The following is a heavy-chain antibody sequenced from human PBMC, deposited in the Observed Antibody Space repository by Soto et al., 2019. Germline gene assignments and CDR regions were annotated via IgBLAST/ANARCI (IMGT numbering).Heavy chain of an antibody. J-gene: IGHJ4*02. Sequence: GGSLRLSWAASGFTFSSYAMNWVRQAPGKGLEWVSVISGSGGSTYYADAVKGRFTISRDNSKNTVSLEMTSLRAEDTAVYYCAKGGRQWLVTSDFNYWGQGALVTVSS. D-gene: IGHD6-19*01. CDR3: AKGGRQWLVTSDFNY. CDR2: ISGSGGST. V-gene: IGHV3-23*01. CDR1: GFTFSSYA.